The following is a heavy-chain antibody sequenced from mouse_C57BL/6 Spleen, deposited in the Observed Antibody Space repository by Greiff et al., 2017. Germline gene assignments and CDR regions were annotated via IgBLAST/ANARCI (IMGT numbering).Heavy chain of an antibody. Sequence: EVQLQQSGPELVKPGASVKISCKASGYTFTDYYMNWVKQSHGKSLEWIGDINPNNGGTSYNQKFKGKATLTVDKSSSTAYMELRSLTSEDSAVYYCARWDYGYDRGFAYWGQGTLVTVSA. CDR2: INPNNGGT. CDR1: GYTFTDYY. J-gene: IGHJ3*01. D-gene: IGHD2-2*01. V-gene: IGHV1-26*01. CDR3: ARWDYGYDRGFAY.